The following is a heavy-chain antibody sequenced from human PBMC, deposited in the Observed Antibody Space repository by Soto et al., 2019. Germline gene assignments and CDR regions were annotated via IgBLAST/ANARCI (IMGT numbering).Heavy chain of an antibody. D-gene: IGHD6-13*01. V-gene: IGHV3-33*01. CDR3: ARDLAAAGFNWFDP. CDR1: GFTFSSYG. CDR2: IWYDGSNK. J-gene: IGHJ5*02. Sequence: QVQLVESGGGVVQPGRSLRLSCAASGFTFSSYGMHWVRQAPGRGLEWVAVIWYDGSNKYYADSVKGRFTISRDNSKNTLYLQMNSLRDEDTAVYYCARDLAAAGFNWFDPWGQGTLVTVSS.